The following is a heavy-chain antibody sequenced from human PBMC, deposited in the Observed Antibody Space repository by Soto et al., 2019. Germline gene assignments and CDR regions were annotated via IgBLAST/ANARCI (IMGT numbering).Heavy chain of an antibody. CDR2: VYHVGST. V-gene: IGHV4-4*02. J-gene: IGHJ4*02. CDR1: GDSISSTRW. D-gene: IGHD4-4*01. Sequence: QVQLRESGPGLVKPSGTLSLTCFVSGDSISSTRWWSWVRQPPGKGLEWIGEVYHVGSTNYNPSLKRRDTLLIDKSKNEFSLKLTSVTAADTAIYYCARDRGLTYSNAFDFWGQGILVSVSS. CDR3: ARDRGLTYSNAFDF.